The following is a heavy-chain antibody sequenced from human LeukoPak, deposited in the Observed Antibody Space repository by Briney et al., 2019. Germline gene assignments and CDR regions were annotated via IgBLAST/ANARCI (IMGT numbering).Heavy chain of an antibody. CDR1: GFTFSSYA. D-gene: IGHD2-2*01. CDR3: AKSHIVVVPAAAPFDY. Sequence: GGSLRLSCAASGFTFSSYAMHWGRQAPGKGLEWVAVISYDGSNKYYADSVKGRFTISRDNSKTTLYLQMNSLRAEDTAVYYCAKSHIVVVPAAAPFDYWGQGTLVTVSS. CDR2: ISYDGSNK. J-gene: IGHJ4*02. V-gene: IGHV3-30*04.